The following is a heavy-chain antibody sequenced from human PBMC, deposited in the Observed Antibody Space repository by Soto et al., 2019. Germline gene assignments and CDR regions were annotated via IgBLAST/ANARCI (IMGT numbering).Heavy chain of an antibody. J-gene: IGHJ4*02. CDR3: ARGGQDFWSGTFDY. CDR2: IDNSGNT. D-gene: IGHD3-3*01. CDR1: DGSISTYF. Sequence: LSLTCTVSDGSISTYFCNWIRQPAGKGLEWIGRIDNSGNTNYSPSLKSRVTMSADTSRNQFSLKLNSVTAADTAVYYCARGGQDFWSGTFDYWGQGALVTVSS. V-gene: IGHV4-4*07.